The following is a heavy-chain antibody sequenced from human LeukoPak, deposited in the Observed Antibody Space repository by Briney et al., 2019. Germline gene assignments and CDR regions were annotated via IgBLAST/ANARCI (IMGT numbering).Heavy chain of an antibody. CDR1: GYTFTGYY. CDR2: INPNSGGT. D-gene: IGHD1-26*01. CDR3: ARDAGGSYSDPSFDY. J-gene: IGHJ4*02. V-gene: IGHV1-2*02. Sequence: GASVKVSCKASGYTFTGYYMHWVRQAPGQGLEWMGWINPNSGGTNYAQKFQGRVTMTRDTSISTAYMELSRLRSDDTAVYYCARDAGGSYSDPSFDYWGQGTLVTVSS.